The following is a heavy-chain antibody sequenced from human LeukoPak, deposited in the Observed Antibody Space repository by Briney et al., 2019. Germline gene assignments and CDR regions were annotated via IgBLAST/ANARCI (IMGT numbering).Heavy chain of an antibody. J-gene: IGHJ6*02. CDR2: IWYDGSNK. Sequence: GRSLRLSCAASGFTFSSYGMHWVRQAPGKGLEWVAVIWYDGSNKYYADCVKGRFTISRDNSKNTLYLQMNSLRAEDTAVYYCAREDIVVVPAATPYYYYYGMDVWGQGTTVTVSS. CDR3: AREDIVVVPAATPYYYYYGMDV. CDR1: GFTFSSYG. V-gene: IGHV3-33*01. D-gene: IGHD2-2*01.